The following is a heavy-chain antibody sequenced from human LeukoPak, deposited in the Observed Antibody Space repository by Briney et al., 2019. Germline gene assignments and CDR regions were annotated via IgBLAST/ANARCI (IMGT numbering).Heavy chain of an antibody. Sequence: GGSLRLSCTASGFTFSSYAMSWVRQAPGKGLEWVATMSQDGHYIYYVDSGKGRFSISRDNARKSLFLQMSSLRAEDTAVYYCAREYYSSFDYWGQGALVTVSS. V-gene: IGHV3-7*01. CDR2: MSQDGHYI. J-gene: IGHJ4*02. D-gene: IGHD2-21*01. CDR1: GFTFSSYA. CDR3: AREYYSSFDY.